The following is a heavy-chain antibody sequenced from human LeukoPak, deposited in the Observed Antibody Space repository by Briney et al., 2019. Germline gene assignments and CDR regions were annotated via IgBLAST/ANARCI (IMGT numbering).Heavy chain of an antibody. D-gene: IGHD6-19*01. CDR3: ARRVAVAGQEDYFDY. CDR1: GCSFTSYW. Sequence: GAALQISCQGAGCSFTSYWIGWVRRKPGKGVGWMGMIYTGDCDTRYSPSFKGQVTISADKSINTAYLQWSSLKASDTAMYYCARRVAVAGQEDYFDYWGQGTLVTVSS. V-gene: IGHV5-51*01. CDR2: IYTGDCDT. J-gene: IGHJ4*02.